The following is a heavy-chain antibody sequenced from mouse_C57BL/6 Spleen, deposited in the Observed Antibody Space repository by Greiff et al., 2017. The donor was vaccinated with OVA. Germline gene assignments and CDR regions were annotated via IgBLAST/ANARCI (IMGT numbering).Heavy chain of an antibody. CDR2: INPNYGTT. CDR3: GRDYYGSSLAWFAY. Sequence: VQLQQSGPELVKPGASVKISCKASGYSFTDYNMNWVKQSNGKSLEWIGVINPNYGTTSYNQKFKGKATLTVDQSSSTAYNQLNSLTSEDSAVFYCGRDYYGSSLAWFAYWGQGTLVTVSA. CDR1: GYSFTDYN. D-gene: IGHD1-1*01. J-gene: IGHJ3*01. V-gene: IGHV1-39*01.